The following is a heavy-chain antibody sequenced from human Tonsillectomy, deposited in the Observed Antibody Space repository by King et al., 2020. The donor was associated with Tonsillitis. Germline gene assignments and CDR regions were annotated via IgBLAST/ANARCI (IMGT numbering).Heavy chain of an antibody. D-gene: IGHD6-13*01. CDR2: INHSGST. CDR1: GGSFSGYY. J-gene: IGHJ4*02. V-gene: IGHV4-34*01. CDR3: ARGLGAAAATLYYFDY. Sequence: HVQLPQWGAGLLKPSENLSLTCAVYGGSFSGYYWSWIRQPPGKGLEWIGEINHSGSTNYNPSLKSRVTISVDTSKNQFSLKLSSVTAADTAVYYCARGLGAAAATLYYFDYWGQGTLVTVSS.